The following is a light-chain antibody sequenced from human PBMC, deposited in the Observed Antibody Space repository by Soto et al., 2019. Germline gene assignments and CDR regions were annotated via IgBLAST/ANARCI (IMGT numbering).Light chain of an antibody. CDR2: GNS. J-gene: IGLJ3*02. Sequence: QSVLTQPPSVSGAPGQRVTISCTGSSSNIGAGYDVHWYQQLPGTAPKLLIYGNSNRPSGVPDRFSGSKSGTSASLAITGIQAEDEADYSCQSYASSLSALFGGGTKVTVL. V-gene: IGLV1-40*01. CDR1: SSNIGAGYD. CDR3: QSYASSLSAL.